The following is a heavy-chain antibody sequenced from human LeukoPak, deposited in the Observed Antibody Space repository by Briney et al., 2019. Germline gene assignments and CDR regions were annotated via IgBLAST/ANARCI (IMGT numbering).Heavy chain of an antibody. CDR3: ARGGTYRAYCGGDCYSTRGALGL. Sequence: SETLSLTCAVYGGSFSGYYWSWIRQPPGKGLEWIGEINHSGSTNYNPSLKSRVTISVDTSKNQFSLELSSVTAADTAVYYCARGGTYRAYCGGDCYSTRGALGLWGRGTLVTVSS. CDR2: INHSGST. D-gene: IGHD2-21*02. J-gene: IGHJ2*01. V-gene: IGHV4-34*01. CDR1: GGSFSGYY.